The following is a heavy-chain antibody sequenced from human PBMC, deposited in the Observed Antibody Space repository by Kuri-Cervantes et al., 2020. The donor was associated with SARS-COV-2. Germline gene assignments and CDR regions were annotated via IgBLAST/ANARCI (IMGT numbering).Heavy chain of an antibody. CDR3: ARENGGVVTAMVTYYYYYYMDV. V-gene: IGHV3-7*01. J-gene: IGHJ6*03. CDR2: IKQDGSEK. D-gene: IGHD5-18*01. CDR1: GFTFSSYW. Sequence: GGSLRLSCAASGFTFSSYWMSWVRQAPGKGLEWVANIKQDGSEKYYVDSVKGRFTISRDNAKNSLYLQMNSLRAEDTAVYYCARENGGVVTAMVTYYYYYYMDVWGKGTTVTVSS.